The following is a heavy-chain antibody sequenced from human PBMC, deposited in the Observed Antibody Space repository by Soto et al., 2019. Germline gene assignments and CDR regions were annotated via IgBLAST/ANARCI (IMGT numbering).Heavy chain of an antibody. V-gene: IGHV1-69*13. Sequence: GASVKVSCKDSGXTLRSNAISLPRPAPGQGLEWMGGIIPAFGTAHFAQNFQGRVTLTADESTSTAYMELSSLRSEDTALYYCARVSGSHLLYYFEHWGQGTLVTVSS. CDR2: IIPAFGTA. CDR3: ARVSGSHLLYYFEH. CDR1: GXTLRSNA. J-gene: IGHJ4*02. D-gene: IGHD1-26*01.